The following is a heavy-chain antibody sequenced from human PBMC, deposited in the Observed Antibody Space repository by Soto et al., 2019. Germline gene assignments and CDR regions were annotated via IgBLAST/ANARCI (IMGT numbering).Heavy chain of an antibody. D-gene: IGHD5-12*01. J-gene: IGHJ4*02. CDR3: ARGPYSGYDFNY. CDR1: GYTYTSYY. V-gene: IGHV1-8*01. Sequence: ASVKVSCKASGYTYTSYYINWVRQATGQGLEWMGWMNPNSGNTGYAQKFQGRVTMTRNTSISTAYMELSSLRSEDTAVYYCARGPYSGYDFNYWGQGTLVTVSS. CDR2: MNPNSGNT.